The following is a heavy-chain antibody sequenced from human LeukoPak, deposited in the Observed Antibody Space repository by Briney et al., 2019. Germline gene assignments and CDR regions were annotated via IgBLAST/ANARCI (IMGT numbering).Heavy chain of an antibody. Sequence: GGSLRLSCAASGFTFSRSWMNWVRQAPGKGLEWVASIKQDGSEKYYVDSVKGRFTISRDNAKNSLYLQMNSLRDEDTAVYYCARDQDSSHFDYWGQGTLVTVSS. J-gene: IGHJ4*02. CDR2: IKQDGSEK. CDR3: ARDQDSSHFDY. V-gene: IGHV3-7*03. CDR1: GFTFSRSW. D-gene: IGHD2-15*01.